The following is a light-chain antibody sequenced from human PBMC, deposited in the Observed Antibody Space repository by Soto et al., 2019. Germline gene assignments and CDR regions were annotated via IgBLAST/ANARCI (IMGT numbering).Light chain of an antibody. CDR3: QHLRAYPFS. J-gene: IGKJ2*03. Sequence: DIQLTQSPSFLSASVGDRVTVSYRASQDISTYLAWFQQKPGKVPQLLVYPASTLQDGVPSRFSGLGSGTEFTLTINNLQAEDFATYYCQHLRAYPFSFGQGTKLDIK. CDR2: PAS. CDR1: QDISTY. V-gene: IGKV1-9*01.